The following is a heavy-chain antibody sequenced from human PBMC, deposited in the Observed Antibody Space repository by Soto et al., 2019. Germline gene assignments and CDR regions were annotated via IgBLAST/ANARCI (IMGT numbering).Heavy chain of an antibody. CDR3: GRGGDLYYFDY. Sequence: GGSLRLSCAASGFTVSSNYMSWVRQAPGKGLEWVSVIYSGGSTYYADSVKGRFTISRDNSKNTLYLQMNSLRAEDTAVYYWGRGGDLYYFDYWGQGTLVTVSS. CDR2: IYSGGST. CDR1: GFTVSSNY. J-gene: IGHJ4*02. D-gene: IGHD3-16*01. V-gene: IGHV3-66*01.